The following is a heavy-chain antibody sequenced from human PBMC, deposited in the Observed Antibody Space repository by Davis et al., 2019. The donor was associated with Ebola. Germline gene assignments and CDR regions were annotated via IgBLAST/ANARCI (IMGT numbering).Heavy chain of an antibody. V-gene: IGHV3-23*01. J-gene: IGHJ4*02. CDR3: AKWNTVVGSFLDF. CDR2: ISDNTVNT. CDR1: GSTFSSHG. Sequence: GESLKISCVSSGSTFSSHGLGWVRHPPGKGLEWVSSISDNTVNTYYADSVRGRLTISRDNSKNTLFLQMNNLRAEDTAVYYCAKWNTVVGSFLDFWGQGTLVTVSS. D-gene: IGHD2-21*01.